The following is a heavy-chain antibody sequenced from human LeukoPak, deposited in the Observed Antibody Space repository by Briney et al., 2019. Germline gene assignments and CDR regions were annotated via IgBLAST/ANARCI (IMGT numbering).Heavy chain of an antibody. D-gene: IGHD3-22*01. CDR1: GFTFRSYG. Sequence: PGRSLRLSCAASGFTFRSYGMHWVRQAPGKGLEWVAVISSDGSNKYYADSVTGRLTISRGNSKNTLYIQMNSLIAAGTVVYYRAKSYYDSSGYCFPPYIDIWGQGTMVTVSS. V-gene: IGHV3-30*18. CDR2: ISSDGSNK. J-gene: IGHJ3*02. CDR3: AKSYYDSSGYCFPPYIDI.